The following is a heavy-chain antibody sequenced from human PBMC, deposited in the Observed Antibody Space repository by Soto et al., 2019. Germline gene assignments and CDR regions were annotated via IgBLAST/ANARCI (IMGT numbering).Heavy chain of an antibody. CDR1: GYHIANYL. Sequence: EVQLVQSGAEVKKPGESLRISCKASGYHIANYLISWVRQLPGKGLEWMGRIDPGESYTNYSPSFEGHVTITSDNSITTAYLQWTSLKASDNAIYYCARRGKSYGSGGSWFDPWGQGTLVTVSS. D-gene: IGHD3-10*01. J-gene: IGHJ5*02. CDR2: IDPGESYT. V-gene: IGHV5-10-1*01. CDR3: ARRGKSYGSGGSWFDP.